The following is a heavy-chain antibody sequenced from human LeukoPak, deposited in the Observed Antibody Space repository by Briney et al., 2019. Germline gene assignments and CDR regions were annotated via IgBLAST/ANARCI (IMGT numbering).Heavy chain of an antibody. CDR2: MSADNGNT. CDR1: GYSFTSYG. Sequence: ASVKLSCNASGYSFTSYGISWVRLAPGPGLERMGLMSADNGNTNEAQKIQGTVTMTTPTYTSTAYMELRSLRADDTAVYYCARRWRYYGSGSYWCDYWGQGTLVTVSS. J-gene: IGHJ4*02. D-gene: IGHD3-10*01. V-gene: IGHV1-18*01. CDR3: ARRWRYYGSGSYWCDY.